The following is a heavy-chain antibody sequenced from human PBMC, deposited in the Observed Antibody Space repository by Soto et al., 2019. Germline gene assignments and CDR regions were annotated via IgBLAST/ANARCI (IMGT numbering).Heavy chain of an antibody. D-gene: IGHD3-10*01. V-gene: IGHV4-39*01. CDR3: ARPYGSGSFDKYYFDY. Sequence: SETLSLTCTVSGGSISSSSYYWGWIRQPPGKGLEWIGSIYYSGSTYYNPSLKSRVTISVDTSKNQFSLKLSSVTAADTAVYYCARPYGSGSFDKYYFDYWGQGTLVTVSS. J-gene: IGHJ4*02. CDR2: IYYSGST. CDR1: GGSISSSSYY.